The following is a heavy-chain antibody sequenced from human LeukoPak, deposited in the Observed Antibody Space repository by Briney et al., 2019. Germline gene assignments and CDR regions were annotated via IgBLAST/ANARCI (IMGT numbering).Heavy chain of an antibody. CDR2: ISSSSSYI. Sequence: GGSLRLSCAASGFTVSSYSMNWVRQAPGKGLEWVSSISSSSSYIYYADSVKGRFTISRDNAKNSLYLQMNSLRAEDTAVYYCARARKVPFWFDPWGQGTLVTVSS. CDR1: GFTVSSYS. V-gene: IGHV3-21*01. CDR3: ARARKVPFWFDP. J-gene: IGHJ5*02. D-gene: IGHD3-10*01.